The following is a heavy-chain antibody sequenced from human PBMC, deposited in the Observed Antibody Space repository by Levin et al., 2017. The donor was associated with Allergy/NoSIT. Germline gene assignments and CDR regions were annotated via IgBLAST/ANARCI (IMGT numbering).Heavy chain of an antibody. CDR3: ARDQSSGWYLGYYGMDV. V-gene: IGHV3-30*03. J-gene: IGHJ6*02. Sequence: GESLKISCAASGFTFSDYGMHWVRQTPGKGLEWVAVIAYDGGNKYYADSVKGRFTISRDNAKNSLYLQMNSLRAEDTAVYYCARDQSSGWYLGYYGMDVWGQGTTVTVSS. CDR1: GFTFSDYG. CDR2: IAYDGGNK. D-gene: IGHD6-19*01.